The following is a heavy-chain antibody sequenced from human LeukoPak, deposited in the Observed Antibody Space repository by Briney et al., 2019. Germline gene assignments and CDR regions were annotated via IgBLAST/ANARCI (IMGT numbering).Heavy chain of an antibody. CDR3: AKGGVPAAIHYFDY. D-gene: IGHD2-2*01. V-gene: IGHV3-23*01. Sequence: VGSLRLSCAASGFTFSIYAMSWVRESPGKGLEWGSGISGRGGITYYADSVKSRFTISRDNSKNTLYLQMNSLRAEDTVVYYCAKGGVPAAIHYFDYWGQGTLVTVSS. CDR2: ISGRGGIT. CDR1: GFTFSIYA. J-gene: IGHJ4*02.